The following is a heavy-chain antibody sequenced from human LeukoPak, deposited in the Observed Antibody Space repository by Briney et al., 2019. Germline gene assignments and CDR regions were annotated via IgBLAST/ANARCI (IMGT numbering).Heavy chain of an antibody. J-gene: IGHJ2*01. CDR3: ARAFYGDYVWYFDL. Sequence: PSETLSLTCTVSGGSISSYYWSWIRQPPGKGLEWIGYIYYSGSTNCNPSLKSRVTISVDTSKNQFSLKLSSVTAADTAVYYCARAFYGDYVWYFDLWGRGTLVTVSS. V-gene: IGHV4-59*01. CDR1: GGSISSYY. CDR2: IYYSGST. D-gene: IGHD4-17*01.